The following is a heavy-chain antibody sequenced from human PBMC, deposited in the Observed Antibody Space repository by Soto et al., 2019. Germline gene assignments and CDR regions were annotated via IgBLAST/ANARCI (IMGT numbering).Heavy chain of an antibody. Sequence: SETLSLTCAVSGCSISSSNWWSWVRQPPGKGLEWIGEIYHSGSTNYNPSLKSRVTISVDKSKNQFSLKLSSVTAADTAVYYCATEGYYGSGSYYGYYYYGMDVWGQGTTVTVSS. J-gene: IGHJ6*02. D-gene: IGHD3-10*01. CDR3: ATEGYYGSGSYYGYYYYGMDV. V-gene: IGHV4-4*02. CDR1: GCSISSSNW. CDR2: IYHSGST.